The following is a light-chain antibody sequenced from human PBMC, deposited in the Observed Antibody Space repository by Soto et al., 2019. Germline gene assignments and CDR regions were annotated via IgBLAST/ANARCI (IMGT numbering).Light chain of an antibody. CDR1: NLGDKY. J-gene: IGLJ2*01. Sequence: SYELTQPPSVSVSPGQTASISCSGDNLGDKYANWYQHKPGESPVLLIYEDNKRPSAIPERFSGSNSGNTATLTISETQAMDVADFHCQAWDRFTGVFGGGTKVTVL. CDR2: EDN. CDR3: QAWDRFTGV. V-gene: IGLV3-1*01.